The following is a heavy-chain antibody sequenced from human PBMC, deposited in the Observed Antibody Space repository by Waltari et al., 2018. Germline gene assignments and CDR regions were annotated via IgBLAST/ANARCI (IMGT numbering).Heavy chain of an antibody. CDR2: IYHCLRT. V-gene: IGHV4-30-2*01. CDR3: ARGRGIKGDAFDI. D-gene: IGHD1-20*01. Sequence: QLQLQESGSGLVKPSQTLSLTCAVSGGSISSGGYSWRWIRQPPGKGLEWIGYIYHCLRTSCISSHKNRVTIAVDRSKNQFSLKLSSVTAADTAVYYWARGRGIKGDAFDIWGQGTMVTISS. J-gene: IGHJ3*02. CDR1: GGSISSGGYS.